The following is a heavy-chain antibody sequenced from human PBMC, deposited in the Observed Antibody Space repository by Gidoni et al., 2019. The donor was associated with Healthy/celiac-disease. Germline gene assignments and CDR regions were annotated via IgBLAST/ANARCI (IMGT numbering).Heavy chain of an antibody. Sequence: EVQLVESGGGLVKPGGSLRLSCAASGFTFSNAWMSWVRQAPGKGLEWVGRIKSKTDGGTTDYAAPVKGRFTISRDDSKNTLYLQMNSLKTEDTAVYYCIDVYCGGDCSAPFDYWGQGTLVTVSS. CDR3: IDVYCGGDCSAPFDY. CDR2: IKSKTDGGTT. D-gene: IGHD2-21*02. V-gene: IGHV3-15*01. CDR1: GFTFSNAW. J-gene: IGHJ4*02.